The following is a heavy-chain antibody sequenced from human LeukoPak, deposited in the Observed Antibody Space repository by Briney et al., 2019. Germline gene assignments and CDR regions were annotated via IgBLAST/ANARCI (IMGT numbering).Heavy chain of an antibody. CDR3: ARADSSGYYLASDI. CDR2: IYYSGST. Sequence: SETLSLTCTVSGGSISSYYWSWIRQPPGKGREGIGYIYYSGSTNYNPSLKSRVTISVDTSKNQFSLKMSSVTAADTAVYYCARADSSGYYLASDIWGQGTMVTVSS. CDR1: GGSISSYY. V-gene: IGHV4-59*01. D-gene: IGHD3-22*01. J-gene: IGHJ3*02.